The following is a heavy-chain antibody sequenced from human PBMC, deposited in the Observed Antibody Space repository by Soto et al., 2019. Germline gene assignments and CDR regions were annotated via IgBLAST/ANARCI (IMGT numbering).Heavy chain of an antibody. CDR3: AKDRLVGYYGQGFDY. J-gene: IGHJ4*02. CDR2: ISGSGGST. Sequence: EVQLLESGGGLVQPGGSLRLSCAASGFTFSSYAMSWVRQSPGKGLEWVSAISGSGGSTYYADSVKGRFTISRDNSKHTVYLQMNSLRAEDTAVYYCAKDRLVGYYGQGFDYCGQGTLVTVSS. D-gene: IGHD1-26*01. CDR1: GFTFSSYA. V-gene: IGHV3-23*01.